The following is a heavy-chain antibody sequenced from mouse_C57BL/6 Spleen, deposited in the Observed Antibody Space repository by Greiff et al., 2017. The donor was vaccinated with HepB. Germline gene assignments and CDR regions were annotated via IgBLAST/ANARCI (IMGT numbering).Heavy chain of an antibody. J-gene: IGHJ4*01. D-gene: IGHD1-1*01. V-gene: IGHV1-55*01. CDR3: AREGSTVVAGAMDY. Sequence: VQLQQPGAELVKPGASVKMSCKASGYTFTSYWITWVKQRPGQGLEWIGDIYPGSGSTNYNEKFKSKATLTVDTSSSTAYMQLSSLTSEDSAVYYCAREGSTVVAGAMDYWGQGTSVTVSS. CDR1: GYTFTSYW. CDR2: IYPGSGST.